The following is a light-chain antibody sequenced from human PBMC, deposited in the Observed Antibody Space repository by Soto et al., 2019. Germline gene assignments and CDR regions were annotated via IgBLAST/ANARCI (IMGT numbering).Light chain of an antibody. J-gene: IGLJ1*01. CDR3: SSYTSSSTAYV. V-gene: IGLV2-14*01. CDR2: DVS. Sequence: QSALTQPASVSGSPGQSITISCTGTSSDVGGYNYVSWYQQHPGKAPKLMIYDVSNRPSGVSNRFSGSKSGNTASLTIPGLQAEDEADYYCSSYTSSSTAYVFGTGTKLTVL. CDR1: SSDVGGYNY.